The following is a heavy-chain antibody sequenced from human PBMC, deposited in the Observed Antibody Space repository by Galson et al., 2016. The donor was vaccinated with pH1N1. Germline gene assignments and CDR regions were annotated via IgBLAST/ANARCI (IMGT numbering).Heavy chain of an antibody. Sequence: QSGAEVTKPGESLKISCKGSGYRFTNYWIGWVRQMPGKGLEWMGIIFPGDSDTRYSPSFQGPVTISADKSITTAYLQGSSLKASDTAIYYCARRSDGHCSGGRCYGVDYFDYWGQGTLVTVSP. J-gene: IGHJ4*02. D-gene: IGHD2-15*01. CDR3: ARRSDGHCSGGRCYGVDYFDY. V-gene: IGHV5-51*01. CDR2: IFPGDSDT. CDR1: GYRFTNYW.